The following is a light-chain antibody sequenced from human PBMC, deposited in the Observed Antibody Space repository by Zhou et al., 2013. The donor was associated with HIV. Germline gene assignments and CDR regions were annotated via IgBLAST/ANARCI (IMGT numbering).Light chain of an antibody. CDR1: QSISTY. Sequence: IQMTQSPSSLSASVGDRVTITCRASQSISTYLNWYHQKPGKAPKLLIYDASSLESGVPSRFSGSGSGTDFTLTISSLQPEDFATYYCQQFNSYPHTFGQGTKLEIK. V-gene: IGKV1-13*02. CDR3: QQFNSYPHT. J-gene: IGKJ2*01. CDR2: DAS.